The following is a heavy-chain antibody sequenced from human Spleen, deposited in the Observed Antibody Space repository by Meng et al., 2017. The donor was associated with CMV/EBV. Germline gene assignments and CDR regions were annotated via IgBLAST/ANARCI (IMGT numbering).Heavy chain of an antibody. V-gene: IGHV1-2*02. CDR3: ARRLRRYSGHELGP. D-gene: IGHD5-12*01. Sequence: KTSGYAFTTYYIHWVRQAPGQGLEWMAWINPDSGGTNYAQKFQGRLTITKDTSISTVYMELSRLRSDDTAVYYCARRLRRYSGHELGPWGQGTLVTVSS. CDR2: INPDSGGT. J-gene: IGHJ5*02. CDR1: GYAFTTYY.